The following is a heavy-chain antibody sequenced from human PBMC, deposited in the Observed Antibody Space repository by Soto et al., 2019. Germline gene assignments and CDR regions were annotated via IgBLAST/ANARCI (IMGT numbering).Heavy chain of an antibody. J-gene: IGHJ4*02. Sequence: SETLSLTCTVSGGSISSYYWSWIRQPPGKGLEWIGYIYHSGNTYYNPSLKSRVTISLDRSKNEFSLNLKSVTAADTAVYYCARSPKGTTLATYFDYWGQGALVTVSS. D-gene: IGHD4-17*01. V-gene: IGHV4-59*12. CDR1: GGSISSYY. CDR2: IYHSGNT. CDR3: ARSPKGTTLATYFDY.